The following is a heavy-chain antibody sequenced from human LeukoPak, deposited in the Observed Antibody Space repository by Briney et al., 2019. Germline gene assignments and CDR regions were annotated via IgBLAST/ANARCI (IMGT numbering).Heavy chain of an antibody. J-gene: IGHJ6*03. CDR3: ARDRGVGIQQWSRDYYYYMDV. CDR2: IIPFFGTT. CDR1: GDTSSNYA. Sequence: SVKVSCKASGDTSSNYAISWVRQAPGQGLEWLGGIIPFFGTTNYAQALQGRVVITADKSTSTAYMELSSLRSEDTAVYYCARDRGVGIQQWSRDYYYYMDVWGKGTTVTVSS. V-gene: IGHV1-69*06. D-gene: IGHD5-18*01.